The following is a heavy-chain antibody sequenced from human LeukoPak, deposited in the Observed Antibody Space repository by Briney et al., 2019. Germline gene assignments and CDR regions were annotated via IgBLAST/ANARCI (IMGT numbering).Heavy chain of an antibody. J-gene: IGHJ6*03. CDR2: ISAYNGNT. D-gene: IGHD4-17*01. V-gene: IGHV1-18*01. Sequence: ASVKVSCKASGYTFTSYGISWVRQAPGQGLEWMGWISAYNGNTNYAQKLQGRVTMTTDTSTSTAYMELRSLRSDDTAVYYCARDNQLQGDYGDYVPSYYYYYYMDVWGKGTTVTVSS. CDR3: ARDNQLQGDYGDYVPSYYYYYYMDV. CDR1: GYTFTSYG.